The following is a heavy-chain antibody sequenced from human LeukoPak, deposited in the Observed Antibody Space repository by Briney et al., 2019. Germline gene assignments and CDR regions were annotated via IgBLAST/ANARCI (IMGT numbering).Heavy chain of an antibody. CDR2: ISASDGRT. CDR3: AKEAYSNYPYYFDY. J-gene: IGHJ4*02. V-gene: IGHV3-23*01. D-gene: IGHD4-11*01. CDR1: GIAFSNYA. Sequence: QAGGSLRLSCAASGIAFSNYAMSWVRQAPGKGLEWVSGISASDGRTYYAASVKGRFTISRDNSKNTLYLQMNSLRAEDTAVYYCAKEAYSNYPYYFDYWGQGTLVTVSS.